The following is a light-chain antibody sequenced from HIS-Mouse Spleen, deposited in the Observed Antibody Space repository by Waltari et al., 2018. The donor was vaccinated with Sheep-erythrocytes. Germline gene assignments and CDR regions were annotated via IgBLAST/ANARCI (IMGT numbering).Light chain of an antibody. Sequence: QSALTPPAPVSGSPGQSITIPCPGTSRDGGRYTLVPWDQQHPGKAPKLMIYEGSTRPSGVSNRFSGSKSGNTASLTISGLQAEDEADYYCCSYAGSSTPWVFGGGTKLTVL. V-gene: IGLV2-23*01. CDR3: CSYAGSSTPWV. CDR1: SRDGGRYTL. CDR2: EGS. J-gene: IGLJ3*02.